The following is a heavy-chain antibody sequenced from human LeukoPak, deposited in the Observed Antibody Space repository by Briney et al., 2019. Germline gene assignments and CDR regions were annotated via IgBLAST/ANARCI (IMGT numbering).Heavy chain of an antibody. D-gene: IGHD7-27*01. CDR3: AKDPSLGIGYYFDY. Sequence: PGGSLRLSCAASGFTFINYGMHWVRQAPGKGLEWVAFIGYDGSNKYYADSVKGRFTISRDNSKNTLYLQMNSLRAEDTAAYYCAKDPSLGIGYYFDYWGQGTLVTVSS. CDR2: IGYDGSNK. J-gene: IGHJ4*02. CDR1: GFTFINYG. V-gene: IGHV3-30*02.